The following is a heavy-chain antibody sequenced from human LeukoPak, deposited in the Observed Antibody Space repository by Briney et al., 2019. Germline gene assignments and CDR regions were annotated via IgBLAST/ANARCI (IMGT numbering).Heavy chain of an antibody. D-gene: IGHD2-15*01. CDR3: ARWVAGWFDP. Sequence: SETLSLTCAVSGASISSSNYYWGWVRQSPGKGLEWIGNIYSSGNTYYNASLKSRVTMYIDTSKNQFSLKLSSVTAADTAVYYCARWVAGWFDPWGQGTLVTVSS. V-gene: IGHV4-39*07. CDR2: IYSSGNT. CDR1: GASISSSNYY. J-gene: IGHJ5*02.